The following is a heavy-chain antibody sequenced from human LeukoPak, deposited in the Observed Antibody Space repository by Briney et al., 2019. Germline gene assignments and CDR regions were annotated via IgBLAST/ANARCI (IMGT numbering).Heavy chain of an antibody. J-gene: IGHJ4*02. Sequence: ASETLSLTCAVYGGSFSGYYWSWIRQPPGKGLEWIGEINHSGSTNYNPSLKSRVTISVDTSKNQFSLKLSSVTAADTAVYYCARQYYDFWSGYRHFDYWGQGTLVTVSS. CDR3: ARQYYDFWSGYRHFDY. CDR1: GGSFSGYY. CDR2: INHSGST. D-gene: IGHD3-3*01. V-gene: IGHV4-34*01.